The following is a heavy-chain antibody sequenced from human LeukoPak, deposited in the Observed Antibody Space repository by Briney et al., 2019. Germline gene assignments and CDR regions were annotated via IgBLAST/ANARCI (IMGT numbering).Heavy chain of an antibody. CDR1: GFTFSSYS. V-gene: IGHV3-23*01. CDR2: ISGSDGST. J-gene: IGHJ3*02. D-gene: IGHD1-26*01. CDR3: AKDITGELTAFDI. Sequence: KTGGSLRLSCAASGFTFSSYSMNWVRQAPGKGLEWVSGISGSDGSTYDADSVKGRFTISRDNSKNTLYLRMNSLRAEDTAVYYCAKDITGELTAFDIWGQGTMVTVSS.